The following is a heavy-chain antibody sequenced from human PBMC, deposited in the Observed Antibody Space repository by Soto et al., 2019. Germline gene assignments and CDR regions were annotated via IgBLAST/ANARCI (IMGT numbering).Heavy chain of an antibody. V-gene: IGHV1-2*02. CDR1: GYTFTCYY. CDR2: INPNSGGT. J-gene: IGHJ4*02. CDR3: ARDRGQLRYYFDY. Sequence: ASVKVSCKASGYTFTCYYMHWVRQAPGQGLEWMGWINPNSGGTNYAQKFRGRVTMTRDTSISTAYMELSRLRSDDTAVYYCARDRGQLRYYFDYWGQGTLVTVSS. D-gene: IGHD6-6*01.